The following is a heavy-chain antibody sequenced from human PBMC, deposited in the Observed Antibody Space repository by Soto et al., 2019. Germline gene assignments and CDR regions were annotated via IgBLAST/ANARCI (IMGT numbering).Heavy chain of an antibody. V-gene: IGHV4-30-2*01. Sequence: SETLSLTCAVSGGSISSGGYSWSWIRQPPGKGLEWIGYIYHSGSIYYNPSLKSRVTISVDRSKNQLSLKLSSVTAADTAMYYCARVPDPWGQGTLVTVSS. CDR2: IYHSGSI. CDR1: GGSISSGGYS. CDR3: ARVPDP. J-gene: IGHJ5*02.